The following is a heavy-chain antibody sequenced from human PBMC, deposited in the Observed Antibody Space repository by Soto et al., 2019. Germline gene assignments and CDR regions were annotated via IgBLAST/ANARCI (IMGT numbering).Heavy chain of an antibody. V-gene: IGHV3-21*02. CDR3: TRDASRDSSARGWFDP. Sequence: EVQLVESGGGLLKPGGSLRLSCAASGFTFRSFTMNWVRQAPGKGLEWVSTISSNSAYIYYTDALRGHFTISRDNAKNSLHLQMNSLRAEDTAVYYCTRDASRDSSARGWFDPWGPGTLVTVSS. D-gene: IGHD6-13*01. CDR1: GFTFRSFT. J-gene: IGHJ5*02. CDR2: ISSNSAYI.